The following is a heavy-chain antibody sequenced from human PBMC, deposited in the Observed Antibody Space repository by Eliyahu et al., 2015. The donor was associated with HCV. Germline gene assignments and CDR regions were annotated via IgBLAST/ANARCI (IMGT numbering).Heavy chain of an antibody. Sequence: QVQLVQSGAEVKKPGSSVKVSCKASGGTLSKYGIAWVRQAPGXGLEWXGGIIPVVGTPIYAQRFQGRVTITADEATSTDYMELSSLRSEDTGIYYCATWGSGQFLRGPNDYWGQGTLVTVSS. D-gene: IGHD3-10*01. CDR3: ATWGSGQFLRGPNDY. J-gene: IGHJ4*02. CDR2: IIPVVGTP. CDR1: GGTLSKYG. V-gene: IGHV1-69*01.